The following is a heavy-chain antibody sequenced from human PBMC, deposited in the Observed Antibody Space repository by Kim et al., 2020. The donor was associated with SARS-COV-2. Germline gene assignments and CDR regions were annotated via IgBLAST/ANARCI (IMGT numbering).Heavy chain of an antibody. V-gene: IGHV4-39*01. CDR2: IYYSGST. CDR3: ARRAYDSSGYYYRWGYFDY. CDR1: GGSISSSSYY. D-gene: IGHD3-22*01. J-gene: IGHJ4*02. Sequence: SETLSLTCTVSGGSISSSSYYWGWIRQPPGKGLEWIGSIYYSGSTYYNPSLKSRVTISVDTSKNQFSLKLSSVTAADTAVYYCARRAYDSSGYYYRWGYFDYWGQGTLVTVSS.